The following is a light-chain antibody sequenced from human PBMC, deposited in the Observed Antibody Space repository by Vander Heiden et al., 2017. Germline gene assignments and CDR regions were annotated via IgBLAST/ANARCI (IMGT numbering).Light chain of an antibody. CDR3: QQYNNWPPDT. J-gene: IGKJ1*01. V-gene: IGKV3-15*01. CDR2: GAS. Sequence: EIVMTQSPATLSVSPGERATLSCRASQSVSSNLAWYQQKPGQATRLLIYGASTRATGIPARFSGSGSGTEFTLTISSLQSEDFAVYYCQQYNNWPPDTFGQGTKVEIK. CDR1: QSVSSN.